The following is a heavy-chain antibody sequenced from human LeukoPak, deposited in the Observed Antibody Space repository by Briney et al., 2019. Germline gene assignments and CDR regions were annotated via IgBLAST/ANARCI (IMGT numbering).Heavy chain of an antibody. CDR3: ARVLSNGSGPHSVKRLMDV. D-gene: IGHD3-10*01. CDR2: IVVGSGNT. CDR1: GFTFTSSA. Sequence: ASVKVSCKASGFTFTSSAVQWVRQARGQRLEWIGWIVVGSGNTNYAQKFQERVTITRDMSTSTAYMELSSLRSEDTAVYYCARVLSNGSGPHSVKRLMDVWGQGTTVTVSS. J-gene: IGHJ6*02. V-gene: IGHV1-58*01.